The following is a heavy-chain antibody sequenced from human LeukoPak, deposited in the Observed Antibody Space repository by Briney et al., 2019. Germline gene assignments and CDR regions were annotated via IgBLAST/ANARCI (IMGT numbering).Heavy chain of an antibody. J-gene: IGHJ4*02. D-gene: IGHD1-26*01. V-gene: IGHV3-7*01. Sequence: GGSLRLSCAVSGITLSNYGMSWVRQAPGKGLDWVASMREDGTEIHYVDSVKGRFTISRDNPKNSLYLQMNNLRAEDTAVYYCARGGATRGRFENWGQGTRVTVSS. CDR2: MREDGTEI. CDR3: ARGGATRGRFEN. CDR1: GITLSNYG.